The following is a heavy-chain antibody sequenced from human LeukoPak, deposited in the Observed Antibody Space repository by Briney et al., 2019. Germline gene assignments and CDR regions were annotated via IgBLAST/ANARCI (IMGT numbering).Heavy chain of an antibody. CDR2: ISWNSGSI. CDR3: AKDYLWFGELRGDYFDY. J-gene: IGHJ4*02. CDR1: GFTFDDYA. V-gene: IGHV3-9*01. Sequence: PGRSLLLSCAASGFTFDDYAMHWVRQAPGKGLEWVSGISWNSGSIGYADSVKGRFTISRDNAKNSLYLQMNSLRAEDTALYYCAKDYLWFGELRGDYFDYWGQGTLVTVSS. D-gene: IGHD3-10*01.